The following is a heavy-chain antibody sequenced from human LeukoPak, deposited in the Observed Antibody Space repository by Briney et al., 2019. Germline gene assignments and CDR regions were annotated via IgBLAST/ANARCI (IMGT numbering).Heavy chain of an antibody. CDR1: GFTFCSYG. CDR2: IRYDGSNK. CDR3: AKATRATETDSHDY. Sequence: GGSLRLSCAASGFTFCSYGMHWVRQAPGKGLEWVTFIRYDGSNKYYADSVKGRFTISRDNSKNTLYLQMNSLRAEDTAVYYCAKATRATETDSHDYWGQGILVTVSS. J-gene: IGHJ4*02. V-gene: IGHV3-30*02. D-gene: IGHD1-14*01.